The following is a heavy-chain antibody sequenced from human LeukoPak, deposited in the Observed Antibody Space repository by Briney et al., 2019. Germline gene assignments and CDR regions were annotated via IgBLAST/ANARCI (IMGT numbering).Heavy chain of an antibody. V-gene: IGHV3-30*01. D-gene: IGHD1-7*01. Sequence: GRSLRLSRAASGFTFSSYAMHWVRQAPGKGLEGVAVISYDGSNKYYADSVKGPFTNSRDNSKNTLYLKMNSLRAEDTAVYYCARGRITGTTDYWGQGTLVTVSS. CDR3: ARGRITGTTDY. CDR2: ISYDGSNK. J-gene: IGHJ4*02. CDR1: GFTFSSYA.